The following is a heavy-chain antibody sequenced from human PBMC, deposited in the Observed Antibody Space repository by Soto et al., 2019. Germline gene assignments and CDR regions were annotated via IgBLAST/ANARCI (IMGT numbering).Heavy chain of an antibody. CDR2: ISAGNGNT. D-gene: IGHD6-19*01. Sequence: GASVKVSCKASGYILTSYAMHWVRQAPGQTLEWMGWISAGNGNTKYSQKFQGRVTFTRDTSASTAYMELSSLRSEDTADYYCARERHTYNNRWSALDYWGQGALVTASS. CDR3: ARERHTYNNRWSALDY. V-gene: IGHV1-3*01. J-gene: IGHJ4*02. CDR1: GYILTSYA.